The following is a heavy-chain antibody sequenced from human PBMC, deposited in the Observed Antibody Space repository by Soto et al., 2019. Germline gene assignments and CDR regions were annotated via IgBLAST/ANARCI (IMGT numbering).Heavy chain of an antibody. CDR3: AREARGAVAGMSFDY. CDR2: IIPIFGTA. CDR1: GGTFSSYA. D-gene: IGHD6-19*01. Sequence: QVQLVQSGAEVKKPGSSVKVSCKASGGTFSSYAISWVRQAPGQGLEWMGGIIPIFGTANYAQKFQGRVTITEDESTSTAYKELRSLRSEDTAVYYCAREARGAVAGMSFDYWGQGALVTVSS. V-gene: IGHV1-69*01. J-gene: IGHJ4*02.